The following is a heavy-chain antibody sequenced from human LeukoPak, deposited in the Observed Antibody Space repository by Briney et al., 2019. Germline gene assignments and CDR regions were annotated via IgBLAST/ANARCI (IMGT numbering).Heavy chain of an antibody. V-gene: IGHV3-23*01. Sequence: GGSLRLSCAASGFTFSSYGMSWVRQAPGKGLEWVSAISGSGGSTYYADSVKGRFTISRDNSKNTLYLQMNSLRAEDTAVYYCAKDCLEDIVVVVAATGAFDIWGQGTMVTVSS. D-gene: IGHD2-15*01. CDR3: AKDCLEDIVVVVAATGAFDI. CDR2: ISGSGGST. J-gene: IGHJ3*02. CDR1: GFTFSSYG.